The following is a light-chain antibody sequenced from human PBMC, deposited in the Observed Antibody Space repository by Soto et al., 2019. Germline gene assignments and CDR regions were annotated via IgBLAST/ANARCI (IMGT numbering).Light chain of an antibody. J-gene: IGKJ5*01. CDR1: QTVNRY. Sequence: EIVLTQSPATLSLSPGERATLSCRTSQTVNRYLAWYQQKPGQAPRLLIFDASNRATGIPARFSGSGSGTDFTLTVSSLEPEDFAVYYCQQRGQWPITFGQGTRLEMK. V-gene: IGKV3-11*01. CDR3: QQRGQWPIT. CDR2: DAS.